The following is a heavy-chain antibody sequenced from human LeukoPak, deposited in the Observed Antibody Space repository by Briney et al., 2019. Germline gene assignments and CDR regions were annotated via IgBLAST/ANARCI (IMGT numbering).Heavy chain of an antibody. CDR3: ARDNSVGDNAWWFDP. Sequence: ASVKVSCKASGYTFNNYGITWVRQAPGQGLEWMGWISVYNGNTNYVQKLQGRLAMTTDTSTSTAYMELRSLRSDDTAVYYCARDNSVGDNAWWFDPWGQGTLVTVSS. V-gene: IGHV1-18*01. CDR1: GYTFNNYG. J-gene: IGHJ5*02. D-gene: IGHD1-26*01. CDR2: ISVYNGNT.